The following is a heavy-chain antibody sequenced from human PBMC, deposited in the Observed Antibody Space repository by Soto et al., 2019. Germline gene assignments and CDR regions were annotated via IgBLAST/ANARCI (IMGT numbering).Heavy chain of an antibody. V-gene: IGHV4-59*01. Sequence: SETLSLTCTVSGGSISSYYWSWIRQPPGKGLEWIGYIYYSGSTNYNPSLKSRVTISVDTSKNQFSLKLSSVTAADTAVYYCARVGYSGYDKFPIDYRGPGTLVTVSS. J-gene: IGHJ4*02. CDR3: ARVGYSGYDKFPIDY. D-gene: IGHD5-12*01. CDR2: IYYSGST. CDR1: GGSISSYY.